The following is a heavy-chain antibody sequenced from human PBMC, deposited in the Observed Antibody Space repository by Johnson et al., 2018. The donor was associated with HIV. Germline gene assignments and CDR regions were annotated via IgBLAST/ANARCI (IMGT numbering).Heavy chain of an antibody. CDR3: AKDEEGDYGDLGAFNI. CDR1: GFTFSSYG. V-gene: IGHV3-33*06. J-gene: IGHJ3*02. CDR2: IWYDGSNK. D-gene: IGHD4-17*01. Sequence: QVQLVESGGGVVQPGRSLRLSCAASGFTFSSYGMHWVRQAPGKGLEWVAVIWYDGSNKYYADSVKGRLPISRDNSKNTLYLQMNSLRAEETAIYYCAKDEEGDYGDLGAFNIWGQGTMVTVSS.